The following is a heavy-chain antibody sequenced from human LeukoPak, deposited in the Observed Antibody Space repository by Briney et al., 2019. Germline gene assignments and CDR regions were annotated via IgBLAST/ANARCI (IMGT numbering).Heavy chain of an antibody. J-gene: IGHJ3*02. CDR2: ISAYNGNT. CDR3: AREDTMVRGVIRPNDAFDI. CDR1: GYTFTSYG. D-gene: IGHD3-10*01. Sequence: ASVKVSCKASGYTFTSYGISWVRQAPGQGLEWMGWISAYNGNTNYAQKLQGRVTMTTDTSTSTAYMELRSLRSDDTAVYYCAREDTMVRGVIRPNDAFDIWGQGTMVTVSS. V-gene: IGHV1-18*01.